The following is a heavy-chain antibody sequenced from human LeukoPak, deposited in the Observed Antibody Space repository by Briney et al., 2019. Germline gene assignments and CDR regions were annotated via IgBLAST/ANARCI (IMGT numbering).Heavy chain of an antibody. J-gene: IGHJ4*02. CDR2: IYYSGST. D-gene: IGHD4-23*01. CDR1: GGSISSYY. Sequence: SETLSLTCTVSGGSISSYYWSWIRQPPGKGLEWIGYIYYSGSTSYNPSLKSRVTISVDTSKNQFSLKLSSVTAADTAVYYCASQNYGANQIDYWGQGTLVTVSS. V-gene: IGHV4-59*01. CDR3: ASQNYGANQIDY.